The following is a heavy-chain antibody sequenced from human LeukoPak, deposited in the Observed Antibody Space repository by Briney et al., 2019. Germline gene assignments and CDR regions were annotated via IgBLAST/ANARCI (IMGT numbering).Heavy chain of an antibody. Sequence: PGGSLRLSCAASGFTFSSYSMNWVRQAPGKGLEWVSSISSSSSYIYYADSVKGRFTISRDNAKNSLYLQMNSLRAEDTAVYYCADDDYGVLGSDYWGQGTLVTVSS. CDR3: ADDDYGVLGSDY. J-gene: IGHJ4*02. CDR2: ISSSSSYI. V-gene: IGHV3-21*01. CDR1: GFTFSSYS. D-gene: IGHD4-17*01.